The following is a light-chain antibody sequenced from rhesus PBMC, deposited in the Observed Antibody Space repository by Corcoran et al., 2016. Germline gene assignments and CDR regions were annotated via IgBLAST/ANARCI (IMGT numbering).Light chain of an antibody. CDR3: QQYSNWPLT. Sequence: EIVLTQSPGTLSLSPGERATLSCRASQSVSSSLAWYQQTPGQVPRLLIFGAPNRATGIADMFSGSGSGTDFNRTISSLEPEDCAVYYCQQYSNWPLTFGGGTKVEIK. CDR1: QSVSSS. V-gene: IGKV3-42*03. CDR2: GAP. J-gene: IGKJ4*01.